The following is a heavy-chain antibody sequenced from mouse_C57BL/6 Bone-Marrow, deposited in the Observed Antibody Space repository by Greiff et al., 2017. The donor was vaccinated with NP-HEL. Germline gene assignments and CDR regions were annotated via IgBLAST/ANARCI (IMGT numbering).Heavy chain of an antibody. CDR3: ASLYDYDGSAWFAY. CDR1: GYTFTDYY. CDR2: INPNNGGT. D-gene: IGHD2-4*01. J-gene: IGHJ2*01. Sequence: EVQLQQSGPELVKPGASVKISCKASGYTFTDYYMNWVKQSHGKSLEWIGDINPNNGGTSYNQKFKGKATLTVDKSSSTAYMELRSLTSEDSAVYYCASLYDYDGSAWFAYWGQGTTLTVSS. V-gene: IGHV1-26*01.